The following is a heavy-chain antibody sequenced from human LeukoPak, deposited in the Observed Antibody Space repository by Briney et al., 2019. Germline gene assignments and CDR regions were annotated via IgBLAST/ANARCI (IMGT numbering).Heavy chain of an antibody. CDR3: ARESVVPVAIVSAFDI. CDR1: GFTFSSYS. CDR2: ISSSSSYI. Sequence: PGGSLRLSCAASGFTFSSYSMNWVRQAPGKGLEWVSSISSSSSYIYYADSVKGRFTISRDNAKNSLYLQMNSLRAEDTAVYYCARESVVPVAIVSAFDIWGQGTMVTVSS. D-gene: IGHD2-2*01. J-gene: IGHJ3*02. V-gene: IGHV3-21*01.